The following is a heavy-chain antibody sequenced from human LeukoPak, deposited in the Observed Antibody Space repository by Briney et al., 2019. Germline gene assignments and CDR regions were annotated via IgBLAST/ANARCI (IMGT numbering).Heavy chain of an antibody. CDR1: GYTFTGYY. CDR3: AREEGSGCYDS. V-gene: IGHV1-2*02. J-gene: IGHJ4*02. CDR2: INPNSGGT. Sequence: GASVKVSCKASGYTFTGYYMHWVRQAPGQGLEWMGWINPNSGGTNYAQKFQGRVTMTRDTSITIAYMELSRLRSDDKAVYYCAREEGSGCYDSWGQGTMLTVSS. D-gene: IGHD6-19*01.